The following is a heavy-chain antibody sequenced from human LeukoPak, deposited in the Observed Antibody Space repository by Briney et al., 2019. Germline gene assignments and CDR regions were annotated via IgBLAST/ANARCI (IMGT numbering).Heavy chain of an antibody. Sequence: ASVKVSCKASGYTFTSYGISWVRQAPGQGLEWMGWINPNSGGTNYAQKFQGRVTMTRDTSISTAYMELSRLRSDDTAVYYCARDAYGSGSYWYYWGQGTLVTVSS. CDR1: GYTFTSYG. CDR2: INPNSGGT. D-gene: IGHD3-10*01. J-gene: IGHJ4*02. V-gene: IGHV1-2*02. CDR3: ARDAYGSGSYWYY.